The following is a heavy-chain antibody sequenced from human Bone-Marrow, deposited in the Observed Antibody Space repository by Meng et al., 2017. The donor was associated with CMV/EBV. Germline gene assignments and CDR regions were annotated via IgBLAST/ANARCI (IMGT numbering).Heavy chain of an antibody. J-gene: IGHJ4*02. D-gene: IGHD5-12*01. V-gene: IGHV3-30*02. CDR2: IRYDGSNK. Sequence: GESLKISCAASGFTFSSYGMHWVRQAPGKGLEWVAFIRYDGSNKYYADSVKGRFTISRDNSKNTLYLQMNSLRAEDTAVYYCAREMIQWVDYWGQGTLVTVSS. CDR3: AREMIQWVDY. CDR1: GFTFSSYG.